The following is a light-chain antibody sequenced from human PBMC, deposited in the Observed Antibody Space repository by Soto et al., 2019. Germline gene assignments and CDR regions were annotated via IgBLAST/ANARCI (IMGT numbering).Light chain of an antibody. CDR3: ISYTSSSTPWV. V-gene: IGLV2-14*01. J-gene: IGLJ2*01. Sequence: QSVLTQPPSTSGTPGQRVTISCTGTSSDVGGYNYVSWYQQHPGKAPKLMIYEVSNRPSGVSNRFSGSKSGNTASLTISGLQAEDEADYYCISYTSSSTPWVFGGGTQLTVL. CDR2: EVS. CDR1: SSDVGGYNY.